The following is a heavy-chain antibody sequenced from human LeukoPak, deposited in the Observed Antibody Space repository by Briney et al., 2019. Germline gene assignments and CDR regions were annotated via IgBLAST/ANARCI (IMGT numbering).Heavy chain of an antibody. V-gene: IGHV1-8*01. CDR3: TRGNILGHSEWFHSAGDS. Sequence: ASVKVSCKASGYTFTSYDINWVRQATGQGLEWMGWMNPNSGNTGYAQKFQGRVTMTRNTSISTAYMELSSLRSDDTAVYYCTRGNILGHSEWFHSAGDSWGQGTLVTVSS. J-gene: IGHJ5*01. CDR2: MNPNSGNT. D-gene: IGHD3-9*01. CDR1: GYTFTSYD.